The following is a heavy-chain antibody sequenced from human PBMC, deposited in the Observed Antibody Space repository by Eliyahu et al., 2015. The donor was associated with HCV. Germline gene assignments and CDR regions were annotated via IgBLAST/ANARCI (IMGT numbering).Heavy chain of an antibody. V-gene: IGHV4-59*02. J-gene: IGHJ4*02. CDR3: ARGPYYDIWSNWYYFDY. CDR2: IYYSEST. CDR1: GGSVRDYY. Sequence: QVNLQESGPGLVKPSETLSLTCTVSGGSVRDYYWSWIRQPPGKGLEWIGYIYYSESTKYSPSLRSRATISEDMSKNEISLNLSSVTAADTAVYYCARGPYYDIWSNWYYFDYWGRGTLVTVSS. D-gene: IGHD3-22*01.